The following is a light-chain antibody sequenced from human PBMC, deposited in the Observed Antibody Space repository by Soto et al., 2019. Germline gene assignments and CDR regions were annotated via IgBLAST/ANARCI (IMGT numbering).Light chain of an antibody. Sequence: EIACTQSPANLSVSPWERATIACMGSQSIRSNYLSWYQQKPGQAPRLLIYGASTRATGIPARFSVSGSGTDFTLTISRLEPEEFAVYDCQNYVTSLTTFGQGTKGEIK. CDR2: GAS. J-gene: IGKJ1*01. V-gene: IGKV3-20*01. CDR3: QNYVTSLTT. CDR1: QSIRSNY.